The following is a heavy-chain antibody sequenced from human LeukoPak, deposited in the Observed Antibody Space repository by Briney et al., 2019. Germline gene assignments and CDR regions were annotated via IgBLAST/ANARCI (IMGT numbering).Heavy chain of an antibody. Sequence: SETLSLACTVSGGSVSTGTYFWSWIRQPPGKGLEWIGEIFYSGSTNYNPSLKSRVTISVDKSKNQFSLKLSSVTAADTAVYYCARLQRITMNAFDIWGQGTMVTVSS. V-gene: IGHV4-61*01. CDR1: GGSVSTGTYF. J-gene: IGHJ3*02. CDR3: ARLQRITMNAFDI. CDR2: IFYSGST. D-gene: IGHD3-22*01.